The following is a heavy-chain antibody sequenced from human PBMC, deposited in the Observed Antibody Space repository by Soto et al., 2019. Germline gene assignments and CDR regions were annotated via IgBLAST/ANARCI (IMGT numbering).Heavy chain of an antibody. CDR2: IYHSGST. V-gene: IGHV4-4*02. D-gene: IGHD5-12*01. Sequence: SETLSLTCAVSGGSISSSNWWSWVRQPPGKGLEWIGEIYHSGSTNYNPSLKSRVTISVDTSKNQFSLKLSSVTAADTAVYYCARDRGRGYDQGVLDYCGQVSLVTVSS. CDR1: GGSISSSNW. J-gene: IGHJ4*02. CDR3: ARDRGRGYDQGVLDY.